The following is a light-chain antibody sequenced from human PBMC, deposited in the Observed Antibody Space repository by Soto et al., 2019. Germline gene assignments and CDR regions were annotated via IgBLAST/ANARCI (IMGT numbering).Light chain of an antibody. CDR1: GSDVGAYNY. J-gene: IGLJ2*01. CDR3: SSYTSTSTPVV. CDR2: EVT. Sequence: QSVLTQPASVSGSPGQSITISCTGSGSDVGAYNYVSWYQQHPGKAPNLMIFEVTNRPSGVSDRFSGSKSGNTASLTISRLQAEDEADYYCSSYTSTSTPVVFGGGTKVTVL. V-gene: IGLV2-14*01.